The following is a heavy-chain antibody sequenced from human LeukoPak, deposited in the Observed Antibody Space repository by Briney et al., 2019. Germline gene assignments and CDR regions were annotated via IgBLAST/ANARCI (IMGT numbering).Heavy chain of an antibody. V-gene: IGHV1-2*02. CDR1: GYTFSSYG. CDR3: ARGTRGSYSSIHD. D-gene: IGHD1-26*01. Sequence: ASVKVSCKASGYTFSSYGISWVRQAPGQGLEWMGWINPNSGGTDYAQKFQGRVTMTRDTSISTAYMELSTLRSDDTAVYYCARGTRGSYSSIHDWGQGTLVTVSS. CDR2: INPNSGGT. J-gene: IGHJ4*02.